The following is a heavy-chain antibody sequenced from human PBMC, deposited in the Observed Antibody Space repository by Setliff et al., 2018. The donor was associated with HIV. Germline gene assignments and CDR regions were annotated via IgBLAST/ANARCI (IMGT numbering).Heavy chain of an antibody. D-gene: IGHD3-16*01. J-gene: IGHJ5*01. CDR2: INPNSGGT. CDR3: ARGGANPSWFDS. CDR1: GYTFTGYY. Sequence: ASVKVSCKASGYTFTGYYMHWVRQAPGQGLEWMGWINPNSGGTNYAQNFQGRFTNSRDNAKNTLYLQMDSLRAEDTAVYYCARGGANPSWFDSWGQGTLVTVSS. V-gene: IGHV1-2*02.